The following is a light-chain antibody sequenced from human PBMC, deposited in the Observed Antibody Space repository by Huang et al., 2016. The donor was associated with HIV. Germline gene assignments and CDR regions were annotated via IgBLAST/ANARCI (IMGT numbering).Light chain of an antibody. Sequence: DIVMTQTPLSLSVTPGQPASISCKSSQGLLYREQIYLYWYLQKQGQSPQLLSYELSNRLSVVPDRFSGSGSQTDFTMKISRVETEDVGVYYCMQGKQLPYTFGQGTRLGIK. V-gene: IGKV2-29*02. CDR3: MQGKQLPYT. J-gene: IGKJ2*01. CDR2: ELS. CDR1: QGLLYREQIY.